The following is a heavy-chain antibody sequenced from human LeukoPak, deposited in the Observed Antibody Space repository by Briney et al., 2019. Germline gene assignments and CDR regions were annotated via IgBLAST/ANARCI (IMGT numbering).Heavy chain of an antibody. CDR3: ARSGLGSYGSFLYYFDY. CDR2: IYYSGST. J-gene: IGHJ4*02. D-gene: IGHD5-18*01. CDR1: GGSISSSSYY. Sequence: SETLSLTCTVSGGSISSSSYYWGWIRQPPGKGLEWIGSIYYSGSTYYNPSLKSRVTISVDTSKNQFSLKLSSVTAADTAVYYCARSGLGSYGSFLYYFDYWGQGTLVTVSS. V-gene: IGHV4-39*07.